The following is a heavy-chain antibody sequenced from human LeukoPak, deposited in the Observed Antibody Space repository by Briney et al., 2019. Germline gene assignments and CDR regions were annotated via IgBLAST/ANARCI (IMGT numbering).Heavy chain of an antibody. CDR2: IYTSRST. CDR1: GGSISSYY. V-gene: IGHV4-4*07. J-gene: IGHJ4*02. D-gene: IGHD3-10*01. CDR3: ARESITMVRGVFDY. Sequence: SETLSLTCTVSGGSISSYYWSWIRQPAGKGLEWIGRIYTSRSTNYNPSLKSRVTMSVDTSKNQFSLKLSSVTAADTAVYYCARESITMVRGVFDYWGQGTLVTVSS.